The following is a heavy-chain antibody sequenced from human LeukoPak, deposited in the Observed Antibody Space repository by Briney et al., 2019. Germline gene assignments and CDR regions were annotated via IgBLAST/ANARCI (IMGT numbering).Heavy chain of an antibody. Sequence: GGSLRLSCVASGFTFSSYSMNWVRQAPGKGLEWVSGIRADAVTTYYADSVKGRFIISRDNSKNTVYLQMNSLSAEDAAVYYCVKDDGWVQYANWGQGTLVTVSS. V-gene: IGHV3-23*01. CDR2: IRADAVTT. D-gene: IGHD5-24*01. CDR1: GFTFSSYS. CDR3: VKDDGWVQYAN. J-gene: IGHJ4*02.